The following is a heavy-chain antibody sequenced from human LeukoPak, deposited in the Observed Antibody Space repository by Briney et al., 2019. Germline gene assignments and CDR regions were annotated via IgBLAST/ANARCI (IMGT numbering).Heavy chain of an antibody. J-gene: IGHJ4*02. Sequence: ASVKVSCKASGYTFTGYYMHWVRQAPGQGLEWMGWINPNSGGTNYAQKFQGRVIMTRDTSTSTFYMELRSLRSEDTAVYYCARYKVGELTGDYWGQGTLVTVYS. CDR2: INPNSGGT. V-gene: IGHV1-2*02. CDR1: GYTFTGYY. CDR3: ARYKVGELTGDY. D-gene: IGHD1-7*01.